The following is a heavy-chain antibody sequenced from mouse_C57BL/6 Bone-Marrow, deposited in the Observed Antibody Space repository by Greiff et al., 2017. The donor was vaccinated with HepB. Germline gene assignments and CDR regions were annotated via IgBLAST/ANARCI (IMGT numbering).Heavy chain of an antibody. D-gene: IGHD2-1*01. CDR3: ARRGNRYYYAMDY. CDR1: GYSITSGYY. J-gene: IGHJ4*01. CDR2: ISYDGSN. V-gene: IGHV3-6*01. Sequence: EVKLVESGPGLVKPSQSLSLTCSVTGYSITSGYYWNWIRQFPGNKLEWMGYISYDGSNNYNPSLKNRISITRDTSKNQFFLKLNSVTTEDTATYYCARRGNRYYYAMDYWGQGTSVTVSS.